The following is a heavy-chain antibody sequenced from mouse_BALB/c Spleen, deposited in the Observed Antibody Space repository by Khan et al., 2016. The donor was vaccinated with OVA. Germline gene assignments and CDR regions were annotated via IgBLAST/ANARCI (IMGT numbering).Heavy chain of an antibody. D-gene: IGHD2-1*01. Sequence: QVQLKQSGAELVRPGASVKLSCKASGYTFTSFWMNWVKLRPGQSLEWIGMIDPSDNKTHYNQMFKDKATLTEDKSSNTAYMQLSSLTSEDSAVYFCARGGYGTSFAFWGQGTLVTVSP. V-gene: IGHV1-61*01. J-gene: IGHJ3*01. CDR2: IDPSDNKT. CDR3: ARGGYGTSFAF. CDR1: GYTFTSFW.